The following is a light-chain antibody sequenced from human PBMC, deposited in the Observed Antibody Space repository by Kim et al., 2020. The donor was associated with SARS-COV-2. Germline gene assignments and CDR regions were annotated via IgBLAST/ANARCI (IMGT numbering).Light chain of an antibody. Sequence: EIVLTQSPATLSLSPGERASLSCRASQSIFNYLAWYRQKPGQAPRLLIKDASNRATGIPDRFSASGSGTDFTLTINTLEPEDFAVYYCQQRADWPLTFGGGNQVDIK. J-gene: IGKJ4*01. CDR2: DAS. CDR3: QQRADWPLT. CDR1: QSIFNY. V-gene: IGKV3-11*01.